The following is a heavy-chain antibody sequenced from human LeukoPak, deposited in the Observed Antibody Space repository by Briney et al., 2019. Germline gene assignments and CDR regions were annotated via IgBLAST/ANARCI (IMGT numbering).Heavy chain of an antibody. V-gene: IGHV4-59*01. J-gene: IGHJ5*02. Sequence: PSETLSLTCTVSGGSISSYYWSWLRQPPGKGLEWIGYIYYSGSTNYNPSRQIRVTISVDTSKNQFSLKLSSVTAADTAVYYCARELAAAGPGWFDPWGQGTLVTVSS. CDR3: ARELAAAGPGWFDP. CDR2: IYYSGST. D-gene: IGHD6-13*01. CDR1: GGSISSYY.